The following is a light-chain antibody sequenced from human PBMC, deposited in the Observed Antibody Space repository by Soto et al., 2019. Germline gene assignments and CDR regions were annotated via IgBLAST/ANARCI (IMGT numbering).Light chain of an antibody. J-gene: IGKJ5*01. CDR2: GAS. V-gene: IGKV3-20*01. CDR3: QQYGSSPPIT. CDR1: QRVSNNY. Sequence: EIVLTQSPGTLSLSPGERATLSCRASQRVSNNYLAWYQQKPGQAPRLLIYGASTRATGIPDRFSGSGSATDFTLTIGRLEPEDFAVYYCQQYGSSPPITFGQGTRLEIK.